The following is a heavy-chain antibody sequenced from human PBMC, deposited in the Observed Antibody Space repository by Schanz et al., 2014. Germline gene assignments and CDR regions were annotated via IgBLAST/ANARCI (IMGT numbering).Heavy chain of an antibody. Sequence: QVHLLESGGGLVEPGGSLRLSCVASGFTFSSYDVFWVRQAPGKGLEWVAILWHDGSKKYYADSVKGRFTISRDNAKNTLYLQMNSLRAEDTAVYYCARPALWFGDNCFDPWGQGTLVTVSS. CDR2: LWHDGSKK. CDR1: GFTFSSYD. D-gene: IGHD3-10*01. CDR3: ARPALWFGDNCFDP. V-gene: IGHV3-33*03. J-gene: IGHJ5*02.